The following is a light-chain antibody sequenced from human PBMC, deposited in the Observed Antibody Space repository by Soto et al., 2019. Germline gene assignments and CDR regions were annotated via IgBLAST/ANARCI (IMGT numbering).Light chain of an antibody. Sequence: QSALTQPASVSGSPGQSITFSCTGTSSDIGAYNYVSWYQQYPGKAPKLIIYEVSSRPSGVSNRFSGSKSGNTASLSISGHQADDEADYYCSSYTSSNXVIXXGGTKLTXL. V-gene: IGLV2-14*01. CDR1: SSDIGAYNY. CDR3: SSYTSSNXVI. J-gene: IGLJ2*01. CDR2: EVS.